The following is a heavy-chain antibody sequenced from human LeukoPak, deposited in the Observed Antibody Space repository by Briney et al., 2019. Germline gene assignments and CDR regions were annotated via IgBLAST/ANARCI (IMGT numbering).Heavy chain of an antibody. CDR3: ARGYYYVSGYYYDY. CDR2: ISSSSSYI. V-gene: IGHV3-21*01. Sequence: GGSLRLPCAASGFTFSSYSMNWVRQAPGKGLEWVSFISSSSSYIYYADSVKGRFTISRDNAKNSLYLRMNSLRAEDTAVYYCARGYYYVSGYYYDYWGQGTLVTVSS. CDR1: GFTFSSYS. D-gene: IGHD3-10*01. J-gene: IGHJ4*02.